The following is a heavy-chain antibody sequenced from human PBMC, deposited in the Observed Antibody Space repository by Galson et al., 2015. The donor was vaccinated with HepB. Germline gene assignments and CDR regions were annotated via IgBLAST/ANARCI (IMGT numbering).Heavy chain of an antibody. V-gene: IGHV3-30*18. Sequence: SLRLSCAASGFTFSSYGMHWVRQAPGKGLEWVAVISYDGSNKYYADSVKGRFTISRDNSKNTLYLQMNSLRAEDTAVYYCAKDAYDSSGYYPFYGMDVWGQGTTVTVSS. D-gene: IGHD3-22*01. CDR1: GFTFSSYG. J-gene: IGHJ6*02. CDR3: AKDAYDSSGYYPFYGMDV. CDR2: ISYDGSNK.